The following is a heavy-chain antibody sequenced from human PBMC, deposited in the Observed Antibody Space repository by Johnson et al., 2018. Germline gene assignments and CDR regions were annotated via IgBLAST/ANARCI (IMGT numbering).Heavy chain of an antibody. J-gene: IGHJ6*03. V-gene: IGHV3-48*01. Sequence: VQLVQSGGGLVQPGGSLRLSCAASGLNFSSYSMNWVRQAPGKGLDWVSYISRGSTTIYYADSVKGRFTISRENAKNSLYLEMNSLRAEDTAVYYCATDIDFWGKGTTVTVSS. CDR2: ISRGSTTI. CDR1: GLNFSSYS. CDR3: ATDIDF.